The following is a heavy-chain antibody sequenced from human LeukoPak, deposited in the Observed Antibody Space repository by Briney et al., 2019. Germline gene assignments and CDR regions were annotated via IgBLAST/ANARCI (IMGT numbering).Heavy chain of an antibody. Sequence: ASVKVSCKASGYTFTGYYIHWVRQAPGQGLEWMGWITPNSDGTDYAQKFQGRVTTTRDTSITTAYMELSSLRSDDTAVYYCARSPIGLGFFDYWGQGTLVTVSS. CDR2: ITPNSDGT. V-gene: IGHV1-2*02. CDR3: ARSPIGLGFFDY. D-gene: IGHD7-27*01. CDR1: GYTFTGYY. J-gene: IGHJ4*02.